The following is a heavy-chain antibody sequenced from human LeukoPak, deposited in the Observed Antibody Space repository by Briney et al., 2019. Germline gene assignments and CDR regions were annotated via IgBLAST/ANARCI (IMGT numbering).Heavy chain of an antibody. D-gene: IGHD2-2*01. V-gene: IGHV3-30*03. Sequence: GGSLRLSCAASGFTFSSNCMHWVRQAPGKGLEWVAVISPDGSSENYADSVRGRFTISRDNAKKTLYLQLNSLRPEDTAVYYCARCIVVIPVVRGGGYYGMDVWGQGTTVTVSS. CDR2: ISPDGSSE. CDR3: ARCIVVIPVVRGGGYYGMDV. CDR1: GFTFSSNC. J-gene: IGHJ6*02.